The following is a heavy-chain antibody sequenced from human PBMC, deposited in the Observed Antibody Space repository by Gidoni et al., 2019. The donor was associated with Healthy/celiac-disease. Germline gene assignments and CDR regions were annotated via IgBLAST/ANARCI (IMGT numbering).Heavy chain of an antibody. CDR2: IYYSGST. CDR3: ARVVSTEEYYFDY. V-gene: IGHV4-31*03. D-gene: IGHD2-2*01. CDR1: GGSISSGGYH. Sequence: QVQLQESGPGLVKPSQTLSLTCTVSGGSISSGGYHWSWLRQHPGKGMEWIGYIYYSGSTYYNPSLKSRVTISVDTSKNQFSLKLSSVTAADTAVYYCARVVSTEEYYFDYWGQGTLVTVSS. J-gene: IGHJ4*02.